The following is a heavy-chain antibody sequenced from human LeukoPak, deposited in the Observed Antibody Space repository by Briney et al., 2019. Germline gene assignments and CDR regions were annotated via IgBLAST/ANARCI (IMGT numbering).Heavy chain of an antibody. D-gene: IGHD3-10*01. CDR3: ARVSWWFGELL. Sequence: SETLSLTCAVYGGSFSGYYWSCIRQPPGKRLEWIGEINHSGSTNYNPSLKSRVTISVDTSKNQFSLKLSSVTAADTAVYYCARVSWWFGELLWGQGTLVTVSS. CDR1: GGSFSGYY. CDR2: INHSGST. V-gene: IGHV4-34*01. J-gene: IGHJ4*02.